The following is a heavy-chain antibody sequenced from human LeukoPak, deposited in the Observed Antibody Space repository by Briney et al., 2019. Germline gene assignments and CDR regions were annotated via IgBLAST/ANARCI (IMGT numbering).Heavy chain of an antibody. CDR1: GFTFSDSA. D-gene: IGHD2-21*01. Sequence: GGSLRLSCAATGFTFSDSAVHWVRQASGKGLEWVGRIRSKANSYATSYAASVTGRFTISRDDSRNTAYLQMNSLKTEDTAVYYCRCGGQGYWGQGTLVTVSS. CDR2: IRSKANSYAT. V-gene: IGHV3-73*01. J-gene: IGHJ4*02. CDR3: RCGGQGY.